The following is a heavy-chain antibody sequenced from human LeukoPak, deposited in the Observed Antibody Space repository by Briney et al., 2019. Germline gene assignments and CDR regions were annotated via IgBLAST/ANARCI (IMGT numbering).Heavy chain of an antibody. J-gene: IGHJ4*02. CDR1: GYTLTELS. V-gene: IGHV1-24*01. D-gene: IGHD3-10*01. Sequence: ASVKVSCKVSGYTLTELSMHWVRQAPGKGLAWMGGFDPEDGETIYAQKFQGRVTMTEDTSTDTAYMELSSLRSEDTAVYYCATPRIRWFGELLPAFDYWGQGTLVTVSS. CDR3: ATPRIRWFGELLPAFDY. CDR2: FDPEDGET.